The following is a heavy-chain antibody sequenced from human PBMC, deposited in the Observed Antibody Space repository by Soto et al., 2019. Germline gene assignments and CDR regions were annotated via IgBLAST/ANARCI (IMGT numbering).Heavy chain of an antibody. CDR1: GFTFSSYW. Sequence: PVGSLRLSCAASGFTFSSYWMSWVRQAPGKGLEWVANIKQDGSEKYYVDSVKGRFTISRDNAKNSLYLQMNSLRAEDTAVYYCARDHSSGWYAYYYYYGMDVWGQGTTVTVSS. CDR3: ARDHSSGWYAYYYYYGMDV. V-gene: IGHV3-7*01. CDR2: IKQDGSEK. D-gene: IGHD6-19*01. J-gene: IGHJ6*02.